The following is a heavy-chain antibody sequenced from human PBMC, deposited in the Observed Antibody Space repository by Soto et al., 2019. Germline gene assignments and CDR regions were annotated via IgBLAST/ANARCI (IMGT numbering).Heavy chain of an antibody. CDR3: ARVYPYSSSSYYYYMDV. V-gene: IGHV4-31*03. Sequence: PSETLSLTCTFSGGSISSGGYYWSWIRQHPGKGLEWIGYIYYSGSTYYNPSLKSRVTISVDTSKNQFSLKLSSVTAADTAVYYCARVYPYSSSSYYYYMDVWGKGTTVTVSS. CDR1: GGSISSGGYY. J-gene: IGHJ6*03. D-gene: IGHD6-13*01. CDR2: IYYSGST.